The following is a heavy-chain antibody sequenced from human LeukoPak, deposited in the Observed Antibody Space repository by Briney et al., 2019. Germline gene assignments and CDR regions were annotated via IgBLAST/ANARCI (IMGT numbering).Heavy chain of an antibody. D-gene: IGHD3-3*01. Sequence: SETLSLTCTVSGGSISNTSYYWGWIRQPPGKGLEWIGSIYYSGSTYYDPSLKSRVTISVNTSKNQFSLKLTSVTAADTAVDYCASNIVTIFGAVIGNWFDPWGQGTLVTVSS. CDR1: GGSISNTSYY. V-gene: IGHV4-39*01. CDR2: IYYSGST. J-gene: IGHJ5*02. CDR3: ASNIVTIFGAVIGNWFDP.